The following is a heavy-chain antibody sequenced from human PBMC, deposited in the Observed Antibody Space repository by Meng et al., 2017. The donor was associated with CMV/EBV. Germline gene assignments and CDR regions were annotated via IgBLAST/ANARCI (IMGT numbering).Heavy chain of an antibody. CDR2: INSDGSST. J-gene: IGHJ4*02. CDR3: VRDMYSVDTAMGSFDY. CDR1: GFTFSSYW. V-gene: IGHV3-74*01. Sequence: SGFTFSSYWMHWVRQAPGKGLVWVSRINSDGSSTSYADSVKGRFTISRDNAKNTLYLQMNSLRAEDTAVYYCVRDMYSVDTAMGSFDYWGQGTLVTVSS. D-gene: IGHD5-18*01.